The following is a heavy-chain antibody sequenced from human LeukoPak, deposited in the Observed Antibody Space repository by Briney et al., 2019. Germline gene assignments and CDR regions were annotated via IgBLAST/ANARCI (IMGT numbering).Heavy chain of an antibody. D-gene: IGHD3-22*01. Sequence: GGSLRLSCAASGFSFSSYVMSWVRQAQGKGLEWVSAITGTSDSTYYADSVKGRFTISRDNSKNTLFLQVHSLRAEDTAVYYCAKCSSGYPYYFDYWGQGTLVTVSS. CDR1: GFSFSSYV. J-gene: IGHJ4*02. CDR3: AKCSSGYPYYFDY. V-gene: IGHV3-23*01. CDR2: ITGTSDST.